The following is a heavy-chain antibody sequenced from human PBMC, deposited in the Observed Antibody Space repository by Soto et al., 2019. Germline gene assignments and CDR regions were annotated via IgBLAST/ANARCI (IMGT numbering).Heavy chain of an antibody. D-gene: IGHD3-22*01. CDR2: IWYDGSNK. Sequence: SLRLSCAASGFTLSSYGMHWVRQAPGKGLEWVAVIWYDGSNKYYADSVKGRFTISRDNSKNTLYLQMNSLRAEDTAVYYCAREGYYDSSGYYYYYGMDVWGQGTTVTVSS. J-gene: IGHJ6*02. V-gene: IGHV3-33*01. CDR1: GFTLSSYG. CDR3: AREGYYDSSGYYYYYGMDV.